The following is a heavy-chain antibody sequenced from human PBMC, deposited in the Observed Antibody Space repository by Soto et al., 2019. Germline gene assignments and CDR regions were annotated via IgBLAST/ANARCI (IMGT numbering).Heavy chain of an antibody. V-gene: IGHV4-30-4*01. CDR3: ARAMFELQYWLDS. Sequence: PSETLSLTCSVSGGSISSIDYFRSWIRQPPGKGLEWIGFIYYTGTTYYNPSLRSRASISIDTSKIQFSMKLNSVTAADTAVYYCARAMFELQYWLDSWGQGTLVTVSS. CDR1: GGSISSIDYF. J-gene: IGHJ5*01. CDR2: IYYTGTT. D-gene: IGHD1-1*01.